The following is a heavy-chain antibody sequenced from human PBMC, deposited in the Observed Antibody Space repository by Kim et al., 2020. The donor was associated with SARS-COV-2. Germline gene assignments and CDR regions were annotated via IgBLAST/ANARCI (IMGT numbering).Heavy chain of an antibody. V-gene: IGHV5-51*01. Sequence: DTRYSPSFQGQVTISADKSISTAYLQWSSLKASDTAMYYCARGGPNAFDIWGQGTMVTVSS. D-gene: IGHD3-16*01. J-gene: IGHJ3*02. CDR2: DT. CDR3: ARGGPNAFDI.